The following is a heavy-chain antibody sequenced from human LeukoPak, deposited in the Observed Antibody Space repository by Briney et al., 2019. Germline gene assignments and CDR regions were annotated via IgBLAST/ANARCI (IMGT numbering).Heavy chain of an antibody. D-gene: IGHD3-22*01. CDR1: GYTFTGYY. CDR2: INPNSGGT. J-gene: IGHJ4*02. Sequence: ASVKVSCKASGYTFTGYYMHWVRQAPGQGLEWMGWINPNSGGTNYAQKFQGRVTMTRDTSISTAYMELSRLRSDDTAVYYCARDRDCNDSSGYSLPDYWGQGTLVTVSS. V-gene: IGHV1-2*02. CDR3: ARDRDCNDSSGYSLPDY.